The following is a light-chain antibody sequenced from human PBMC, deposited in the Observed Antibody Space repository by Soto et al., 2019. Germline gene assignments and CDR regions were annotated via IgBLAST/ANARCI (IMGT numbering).Light chain of an antibody. CDR1: SSNIGAGYD. J-gene: IGLJ2*01. Sequence: QLVLTQPPSVSGAPGQRVTISGTGSSSNIGAGYDVHWYQQLPGRAPKLLIYGNTNRPSGVPDRFSGSKSGTSASLAITGLQAEDEADYYCLSFDSSLSVVFGGGTKVTVL. V-gene: IGLV1-40*01. CDR3: LSFDSSLSVV. CDR2: GNT.